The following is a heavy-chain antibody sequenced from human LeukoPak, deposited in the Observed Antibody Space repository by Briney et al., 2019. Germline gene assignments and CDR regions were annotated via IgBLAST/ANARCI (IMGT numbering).Heavy chain of an antibody. CDR3: ARGASTTVTTFHWFDP. CDR1: GGSFSGYY. Sequence: SETLSLTCAVYGGSFSGYYWSWIRQPPGKGLEWIGEINHSGSTNYNPSHKSRVAISVDTSKNQFSLKLSSVTAADTAVYYWARGASTTVTTFHWFDPWGQGTLVTVSS. CDR2: INHSGST. V-gene: IGHV4-34*01. D-gene: IGHD4-17*01. J-gene: IGHJ5*02.